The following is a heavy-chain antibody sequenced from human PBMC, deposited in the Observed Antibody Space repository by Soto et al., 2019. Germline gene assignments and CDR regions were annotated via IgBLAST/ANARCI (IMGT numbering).Heavy chain of an antibody. CDR2: ISWDGGST. CDR3: AKDIRARAVADTVVDY. CDR1: GFTFDDYT. D-gene: IGHD6-19*01. J-gene: IGHJ4*02. V-gene: IGHV3-43*01. Sequence: GSLRLSCAASGFTFDDYTMHWVRQAPGKGLEWVSLISWDGGSTYYADSVKGRFTISRDNSKNSLYLQMNSLRTEDTALYYCAKDIRARAVADTVVDYWGQGTLVTVSS.